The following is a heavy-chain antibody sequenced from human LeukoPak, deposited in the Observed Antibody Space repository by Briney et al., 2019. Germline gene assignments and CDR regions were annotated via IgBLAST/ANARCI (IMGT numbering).Heavy chain of an antibody. J-gene: IGHJ6*02. V-gene: IGHV3-21*01. CDR2: ISSSSSSI. CDR1: GFTFSNYS. D-gene: IGHD2-2*01. CDR3: ARDPFSVPAEDYYYGMDV. Sequence: GRSLRLSCAASGFTFSNYSMNWVRQAPGKGLEWVSSISSSSSSIYYADSVKGRFTISRDNAKNSLYLQMNSLRAEDTAVYYCARDPFSVPAEDYYYGMDVWGQGTTVTVSS.